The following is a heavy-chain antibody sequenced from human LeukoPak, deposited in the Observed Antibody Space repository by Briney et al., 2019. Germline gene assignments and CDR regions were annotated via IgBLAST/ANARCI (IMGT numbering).Heavy chain of an antibody. D-gene: IGHD3-22*01. CDR3: ARLLEHYYFDASGYYDDDY. CDR2: IDPNIGTT. J-gene: IGHJ4*02. CDR1: GYTFTGFY. V-gene: IGHV1-2*02. Sequence: ASVKVSCKASGYTFTGFYMHWVRQAPGQGLEWMGWIDPNIGTTKYSQKFQGRVTMTRDTSISEVYMELSRLRSDDTAVYYCARLLEHYYFDASGYYDDDYWGQGTPFIVSS.